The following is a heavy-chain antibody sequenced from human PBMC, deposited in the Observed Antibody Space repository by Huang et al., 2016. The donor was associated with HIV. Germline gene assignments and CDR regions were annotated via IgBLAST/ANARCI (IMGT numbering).Heavy chain of an antibody. Sequence: QVQLMQSGAEVKKPGASVKVSCKASGYIFTSYGISWVRQAPGQGLEWMGWIRAYNGNKNYAQKLQGRVTMNTDTSTSTAYMELRSLRSDDTAVYYCARDGRYSSGWNYFDYWGQGTLVTVSS. J-gene: IGHJ4*02. CDR2: IRAYNGNK. CDR1: GYIFTSYG. D-gene: IGHD6-19*01. CDR3: ARDGRYSSGWNYFDY. V-gene: IGHV1-18*01.